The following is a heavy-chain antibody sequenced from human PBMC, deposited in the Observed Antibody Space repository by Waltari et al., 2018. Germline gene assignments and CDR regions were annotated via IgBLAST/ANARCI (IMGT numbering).Heavy chain of an antibody. CDR2: IYYSGST. CDR3: ASTVYYDSSGWTYYFDY. D-gene: IGHD3-22*01. CDR1: GGSISSSSYY. V-gene: IGHV4-39*01. J-gene: IGHJ4*02. Sequence: QLQLQESGPGLVKPSETLSLTCTVSGGSISSSSYYWGWIRQPPGKGLEWIGSIYYSGSTYYNPSLKRRVTISVDTSKNQCSLKLSSVTAADTAVYYCASTVYYDSSGWTYYFDYWGQGTLVTVSS.